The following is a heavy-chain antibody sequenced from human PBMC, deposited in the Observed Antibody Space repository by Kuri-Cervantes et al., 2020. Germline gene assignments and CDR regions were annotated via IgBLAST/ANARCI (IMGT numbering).Heavy chain of an antibody. J-gene: IGHJ4*02. D-gene: IGHD6-13*01. CDR3: ARGGAQQLEY. Sequence: SETLSLTCTVSGGSVSSGSYYWSWIRQPPGKGLEWIGYIYYSGSTNYNPSLKSRVTISVDTSKNQFSLKLSSVTAADTAVYYCARGGAQQLEYWGQGTLVTVSS. CDR2: IYYSGST. V-gene: IGHV4-61*01. CDR1: GGSVSSGSYY.